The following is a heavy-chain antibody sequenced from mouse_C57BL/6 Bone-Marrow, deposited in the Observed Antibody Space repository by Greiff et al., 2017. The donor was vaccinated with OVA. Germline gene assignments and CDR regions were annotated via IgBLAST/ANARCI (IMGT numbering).Heavy chain of an antibody. J-gene: IGHJ2*01. CDR2: IDPSDSYT. CDR1: GYTFTSYW. D-gene: IGHD2-3*01. CDR3: ARGYDGTFDY. Sequence: VQLQQPGAELVKPGASVKLSCKASGYTFTSYWMQWVKQRPGQGLEWIGEIDPSDSYTNYNQKFKGKATLTVDTSSSTAYMQLSSLTSEDSAVYYCARGYDGTFDYWGQGTTLTVSS. V-gene: IGHV1-50*01.